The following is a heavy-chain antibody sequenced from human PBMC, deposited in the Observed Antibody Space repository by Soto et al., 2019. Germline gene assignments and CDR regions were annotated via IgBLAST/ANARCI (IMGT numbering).Heavy chain of an antibody. J-gene: IGHJ4*02. D-gene: IGHD6-13*01. CDR1: GGSISSGGYY. V-gene: IGHV4-31*03. CDR3: ARVSGDRCSWPFDY. CDR2: IYYSGST. Sequence: PSETLSLTCTVSGGSISSGGYYWSWIRQHPGKGLEWIGYIYYSGSTYYNPSLKSRVTISVDTSKNQFSLKLSSVTAADTAVYYCARVSGDRCSWPFDYWGQGNLVTVSS.